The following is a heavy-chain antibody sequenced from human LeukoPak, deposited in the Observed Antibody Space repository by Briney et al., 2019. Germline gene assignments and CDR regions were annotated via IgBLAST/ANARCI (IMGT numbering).Heavy chain of an antibody. D-gene: IGHD5-12*01. Sequence: SETLSLTCTVSGGSISSGSYYWSWIRQPAGKGLEWIGRIYTSGRTNYNPSLKSRVTISVDTSKNQFSLKLSSVTAADTAVYYCARLRGYSGYDLRKYYYYMDVWGKGTTVTVSS. J-gene: IGHJ6*03. CDR1: GGSISSGSYY. CDR3: ARLRGYSGYDLRKYYYYMDV. CDR2: IYTSGRT. V-gene: IGHV4-61*02.